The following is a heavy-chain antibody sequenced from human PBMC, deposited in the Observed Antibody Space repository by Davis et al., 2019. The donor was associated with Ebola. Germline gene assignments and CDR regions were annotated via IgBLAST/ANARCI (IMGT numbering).Heavy chain of an antibody. J-gene: IGHJ4*02. CDR3: AKDNRLGGSYPWAFDY. D-gene: IGHD1-26*01. CDR1: GFTFSSYA. Sequence: GESLKISCAASGFTFSSYAMSWVRQAPGKGLEWISAISSSGGSTYYADSVKGRFTISRDNSKNTLYLQMNSLRAEDTAVYYCAKDNRLGGSYPWAFDYWGQGILVTVSS. CDR2: ISSSGGST. V-gene: IGHV3-23*01.